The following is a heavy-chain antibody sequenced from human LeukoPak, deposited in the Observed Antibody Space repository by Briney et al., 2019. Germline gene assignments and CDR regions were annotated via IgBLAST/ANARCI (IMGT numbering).Heavy chain of an antibody. V-gene: IGHV4-59*01. Sequence: PSETLSLTCTVSGGSISSFYWSWIRQPPGKGLEWIGYMYNRGNTNYNPSLKSRVTISEDTSQNQLSLQLRSVTAADTAVYDCAATIKRAYGDTNLDYWGGGTLVTVSS. J-gene: IGHJ4*02. CDR2: MYNRGNT. D-gene: IGHD4-17*01. CDR3: AATIKRAYGDTNLDY. CDR1: GGSISSFY.